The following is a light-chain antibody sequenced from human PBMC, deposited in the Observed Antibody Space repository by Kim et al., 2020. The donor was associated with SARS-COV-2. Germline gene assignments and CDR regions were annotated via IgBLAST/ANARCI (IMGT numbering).Light chain of an antibody. CDR1: SGHSSYA. Sequence: QLVLTQSPSASASLGASVKLTCTLSSGHSSYAIAWHQQHPEKGPRYLMKLNSDGSHSKGDGIPDRFSGSTSGAERYLTISSLQSEDEADYYCQTWGTGHVVFGGGTKLTVL. CDR2: LNSDGSH. J-gene: IGLJ2*01. V-gene: IGLV4-69*01. CDR3: QTWGTGHVV.